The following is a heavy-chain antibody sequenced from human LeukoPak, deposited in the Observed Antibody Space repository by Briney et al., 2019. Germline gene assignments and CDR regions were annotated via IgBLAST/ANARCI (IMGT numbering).Heavy chain of an antibody. J-gene: IGHJ4*02. CDR3: ARVAGGSGWYQVEYFDY. CDR1: GYTFTSYD. D-gene: IGHD6-19*01. CDR2: MNPNSGNT. Sequence: ASVKVSCKASGYTFTSYDINWVRQATGQGLEWIGWMNPNSGNTGYAQKFQGRVTITRNTSISTAYMELSSLRSEDTAVYYCARVAGGSGWYQVEYFDYWGQGTLVTVSS. V-gene: IGHV1-8*03.